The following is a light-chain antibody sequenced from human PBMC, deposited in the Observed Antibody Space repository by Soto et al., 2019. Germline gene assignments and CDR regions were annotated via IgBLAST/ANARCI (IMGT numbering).Light chain of an antibody. J-gene: IGLJ3*02. CDR2: EVT. Sequence: QSALTQPASVSGSPGQSITISCTGTSSEVGSYNLVSWYQQHPGKAPKLMISEVTTRPSGMSARFSGSKSGNTASLTISGLQAEYESDYYCCSYAGSSTWVFGGGTKLTVL. V-gene: IGLV2-23*02. CDR1: SSEVGSYNL. CDR3: CSYAGSSTWV.